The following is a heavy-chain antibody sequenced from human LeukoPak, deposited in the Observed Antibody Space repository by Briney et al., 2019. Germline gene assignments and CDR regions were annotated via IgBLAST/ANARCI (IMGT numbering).Heavy chain of an antibody. CDR3: ARVWGSSSSGPGFDY. J-gene: IGHJ4*02. Sequence: KAGGSLRLSCAASGFTFSDYYKSWVRQAPGKGREWGSYISSSGSTIYYADSVKGRFTISRDNAKNSLYLQMNSLRAEDTAVYYCARVWGSSSSGPGFDYWGQGTLVTVSS. V-gene: IGHV3-11*04. CDR1: GFTFSDYY. CDR2: ISSSGSTI. D-gene: IGHD6-6*01.